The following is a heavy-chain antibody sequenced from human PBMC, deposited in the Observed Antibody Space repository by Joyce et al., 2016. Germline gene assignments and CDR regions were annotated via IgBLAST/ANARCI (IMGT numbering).Heavy chain of an antibody. CDR3: ARDFDQYYGFWSGYYSNDAFDI. Sequence: QVQLVQSGAEVKKPGASVKVSCKASGYTFTSYGISWVRQAPGQGLEWLGWISAYNGNTNYAQKLQGRVTMSTDTSTSTAYMELWSLRSDDTAVYYCARDFDQYYGFWSGYYSNDAFDIWGQGTMVTVSS. D-gene: IGHD3-3*01. CDR1: GYTFTSYG. CDR2: ISAYNGNT. J-gene: IGHJ3*02. V-gene: IGHV1-18*01.